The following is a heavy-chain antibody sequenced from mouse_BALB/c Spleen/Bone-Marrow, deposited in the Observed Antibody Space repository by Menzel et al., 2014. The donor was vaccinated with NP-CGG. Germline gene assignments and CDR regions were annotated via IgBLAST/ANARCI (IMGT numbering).Heavy chain of an antibody. CDR2: IYPGSGTT. CDR1: GYTFXDYY. V-gene: IGHV1-84*02. Sequence: VQLQQSGPELVKPGASVKISCKASGYTFXDYYINWVKQKPGQGLELIGWIYPGSGTTKYNENFKGKATLTVDTSSSTAYIQLSSLTSEDTAVYFCARDYGYVDAMNYWVKEPQSPSPQ. CDR3: ARDYGYVDAMNY. D-gene: IGHD1-2*01. J-gene: IGHJ4*01.